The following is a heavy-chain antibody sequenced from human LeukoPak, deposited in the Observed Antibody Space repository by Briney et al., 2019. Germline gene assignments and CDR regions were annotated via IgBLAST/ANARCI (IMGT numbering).Heavy chain of an antibody. V-gene: IGHV4-4*02. CDR1: GGSISSSNW. Sequence: SGTLSLTCAVSGGSISSSNWWSWVRQPPGKGLEWIGEIYHSGSTNYNPSLKSRVTISVDTSNNQFSLKLSSVTAADTAVYYCARDGYNFYFDYWGQGTLVTVSS. CDR2: IYHSGST. J-gene: IGHJ4*02. CDR3: ARDGYNFYFDY. D-gene: IGHD5-24*01.